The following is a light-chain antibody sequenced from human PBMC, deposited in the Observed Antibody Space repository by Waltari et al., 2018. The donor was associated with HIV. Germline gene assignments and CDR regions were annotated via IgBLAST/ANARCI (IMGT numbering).Light chain of an antibody. CDR2: AAS. CDR1: QGIGNY. CDR3: QKYNSALFT. Sequence: DIQMTQSPSSLSAFVGDRVTITCQASQGIGNYLAWYQQRPGKVPKLLIYAASTLQSGVPSRFSGSGSGTDFTLTINSLQPEDVAVYYCQKYNSALFTFGPGTKVDIK. J-gene: IGKJ3*01. V-gene: IGKV1-27*01.